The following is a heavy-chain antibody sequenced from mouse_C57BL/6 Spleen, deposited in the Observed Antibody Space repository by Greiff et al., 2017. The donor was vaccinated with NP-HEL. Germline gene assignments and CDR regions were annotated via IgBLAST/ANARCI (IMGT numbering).Heavy chain of an antibody. CDR3: ARRGDRRDFDY. CDR2: ILPGSGST. CDR1: GYTFTGYW. V-gene: IGHV1-9*01. Sequence: VKLMESGAELMKPGASVKLSCKATGYTFTGYWIEWVKQRPGHGLEWIGEILPGSGSTNYNEKFKSKATLTVDTSSSTAYMQLSSLTSEDSAVYYCARRGDRRDFDYWGQGTTLTVSS. D-gene: IGHD2-14*01. J-gene: IGHJ2*01.